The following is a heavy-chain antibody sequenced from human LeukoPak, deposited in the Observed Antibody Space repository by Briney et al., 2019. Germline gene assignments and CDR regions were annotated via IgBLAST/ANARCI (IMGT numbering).Heavy chain of an antibody. Sequence: GGSLRLSCAASGFTFSSYAMNWVRQPPGKGLEWVSGISGSGISTYYADSVKGRFTISRDISKSTLYLQMNSLRDEDTAVYYCAKYGSGSYYNGLYWGQGTLVTVSS. D-gene: IGHD3-10*01. CDR3: AKYGSGSYYNGLY. V-gene: IGHV3-23*01. CDR1: GFTFSSYA. CDR2: ISGSGIST. J-gene: IGHJ4*02.